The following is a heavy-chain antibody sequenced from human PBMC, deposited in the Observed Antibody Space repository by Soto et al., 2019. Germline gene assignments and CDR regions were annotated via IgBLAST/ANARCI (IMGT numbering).Heavy chain of an antibody. V-gene: IGHV1-69*13. CDR2: IIPIFGTA. CDR3: ARSTTSHFDY. Sequence: SSKVTCKSSVYSLSSYASRWVGRAPGQGLEWVGGIIPIFGTANYAQKFQGRVTITADESTSTAYMELSSLRSEDTAVYYCARSTTSHFDYWGQGQLVTDSS. J-gene: IGHJ4*02. CDR1: VYSLSSYA. D-gene: IGHD1-26*01.